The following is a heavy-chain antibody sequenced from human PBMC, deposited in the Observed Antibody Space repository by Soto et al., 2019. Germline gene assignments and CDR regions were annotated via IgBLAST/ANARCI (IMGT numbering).Heavy chain of an antibody. CDR2: INHSGST. Sequence: PSETLSLTCAVYGGSFSGYYWSWIRQPPGKGLEWIGEINHSGSTNYNPSLKGRFTISRDNAKNSLYLQMNSLRDEDTAVYYCARDRAGAQYGLDVWGQGTTVTVSS. CDR3: ARDRAGAQYGLDV. J-gene: IGHJ6*02. D-gene: IGHD1-26*01. V-gene: IGHV4-34*01. CDR1: GGSFSGYY.